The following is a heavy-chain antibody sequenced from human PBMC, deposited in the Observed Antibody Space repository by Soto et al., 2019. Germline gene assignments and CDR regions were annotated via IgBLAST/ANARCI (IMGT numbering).Heavy chain of an antibody. CDR2: INSDGSST. J-gene: IGHJ3*02. V-gene: IGHV3-74*01. CDR3: ARVHSGGRITIFGVVRNDDFDI. D-gene: IGHD3-3*01. Sequence: GSLRLSCAASGFTFSSYWMHWVRQAPGKGLVWVSRINSDGSSTSYADSVKGRFTISRDNAKNTLYLQMNSLRAEDTAVYYCARVHSGGRITIFGVVRNDDFDIWGQGTMVTVSS. CDR1: GFTFSSYW.